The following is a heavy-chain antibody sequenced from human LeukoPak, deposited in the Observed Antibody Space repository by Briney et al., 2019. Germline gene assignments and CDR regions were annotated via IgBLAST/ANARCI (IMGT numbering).Heavy chain of an antibody. J-gene: IGHJ6*03. V-gene: IGHV4-59*01. CDR3: ARRRNYYYYMDV. CDR2: IYYSGST. CDR1: GGSISSYY. Sequence: SQTLSLTCTVSGGSISSYYWSWIRQPPGKGLEWIGCIYYSGSTDYNPSLKSRVTISVDTSKNQFSLKLSSVTAADTAVYYCARRRNYYYYMDVWGKGTTVTVSS.